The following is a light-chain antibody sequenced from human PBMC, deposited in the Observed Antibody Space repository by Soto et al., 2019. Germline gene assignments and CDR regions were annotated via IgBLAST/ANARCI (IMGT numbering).Light chain of an antibody. V-gene: IGKV3-20*01. CDR1: QSVSSSY. J-gene: IGKJ2*01. Sequence: EIVLTQSPGTLSLSPGERATLSCRASQSVSSSYLAWYQQKPGQAPRLLIYGASSRATGIPDRFSGSGSGTDFTLTISRLEPEDFAVYYCQQYGSSPPLGQKVASYTFGQGTKLEIK. CDR2: GAS. CDR3: QQYGSSPPLGQKVASYT.